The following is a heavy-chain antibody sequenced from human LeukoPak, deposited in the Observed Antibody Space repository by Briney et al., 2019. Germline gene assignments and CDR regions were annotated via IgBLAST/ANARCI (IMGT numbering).Heavy chain of an antibody. CDR2: IYYSGST. Sequence: SGPTLVNPTQTLTLTCTFSGFSLSTSGVGVGWIRQPPGKGLEWIGSIYYSGSTYYDPSLKSRVTISVDTSKNQFSLKLSSVTAADTAVYYCARQSPGSGRFDYRGQGTLVTVSS. J-gene: IGHJ4*02. D-gene: IGHD2-15*01. V-gene: IGHV4-39*01. CDR1: GFSLSTSGVG. CDR3: ARQSPGSGRFDY.